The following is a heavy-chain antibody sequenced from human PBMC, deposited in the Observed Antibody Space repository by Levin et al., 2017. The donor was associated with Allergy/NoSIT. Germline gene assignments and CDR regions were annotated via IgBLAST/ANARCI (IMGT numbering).Heavy chain of an antibody. CDR3: ARIRAAPDHWYFDF. CDR1: GFTVSSHY. V-gene: IGHV3-53*01. Sequence: GESLKISCAASGFTVSSHYMSWVRQAPGKGLEWVSFLYSADNTYYADSVKGRFTISRDNSKNTVALQMNSLRAEDTAIYYCARIRAAPDHWYFDFWGRGTLVTVSS. D-gene: IGHD6-13*01. CDR2: LYSADNT. J-gene: IGHJ2*01.